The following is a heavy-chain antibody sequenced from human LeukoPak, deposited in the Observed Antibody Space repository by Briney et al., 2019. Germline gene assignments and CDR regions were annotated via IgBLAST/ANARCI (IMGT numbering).Heavy chain of an antibody. J-gene: IGHJ3*02. CDR2: ISSSGSTI. CDR1: GFTFSSYS. Sequence: GGSLRLSCAASGFTFSSYSMNWVRQAPGKGLEWVSYISSSGSTIYYADSVKGRFTISRDNAKNSLYLQMNSLGAEDTAVYYCARGAVAQTDAFDIWGQGTMVTVSS. V-gene: IGHV3-48*04. D-gene: IGHD6-19*01. CDR3: ARGAVAQTDAFDI.